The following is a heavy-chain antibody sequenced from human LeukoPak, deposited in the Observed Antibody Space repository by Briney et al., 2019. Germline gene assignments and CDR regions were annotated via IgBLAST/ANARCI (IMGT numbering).Heavy chain of an antibody. Sequence: AGGSMRLSCAASGFTVSSNYMNWVRQAPGKGLEWVSSISSSSSYIYYADSVKGRFTISRDNAKNSLYLQMNSLRAEDTAVYYCAREGTFCSGGSCYGMFAFDIWGQGTMVTVSS. CDR1: GFTVSSNY. CDR3: AREGTFCSGGSCYGMFAFDI. CDR2: ISSSSSYI. D-gene: IGHD2-15*01. V-gene: IGHV3-21*01. J-gene: IGHJ3*02.